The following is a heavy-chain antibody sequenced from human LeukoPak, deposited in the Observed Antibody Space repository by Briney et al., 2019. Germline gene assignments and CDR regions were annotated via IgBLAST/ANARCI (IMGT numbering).Heavy chain of an antibody. V-gene: IGHV3-23*01. CDR1: GFTFSSYA. CDR2: ISGSGGST. Sequence: GGSLRLSCAASGFTFSSYAMSWVRQAPGKGLEWVSAISGSGGSTYYADSVKGRFTISRDNSKNTLYLQMNSLRAEDTAVYYCAKEALSELNVYGEYGQFDYWGQGTLVTVSS. D-gene: IGHD4-17*01. J-gene: IGHJ4*02. CDR3: AKEALSELNVYGEYGQFDY.